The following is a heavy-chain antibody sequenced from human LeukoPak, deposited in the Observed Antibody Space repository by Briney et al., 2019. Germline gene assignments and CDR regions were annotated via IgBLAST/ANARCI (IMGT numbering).Heavy chain of an antibody. CDR1: GFTFDDYG. CDR3: ARGRDSSGWVHWFDP. CDR2: INWNGGST. Sequence: GGSLRLSCAASGFTFDDYGMSWVRQAPGKGLEWVSGINWNGGSTGYADSVKGRFTISRDNAKNSLYLQMNSLRAEDTALYYCARGRDSSGWVHWFDPWGQGTLVTVSS. D-gene: IGHD6-19*01. V-gene: IGHV3-20*04. J-gene: IGHJ5*02.